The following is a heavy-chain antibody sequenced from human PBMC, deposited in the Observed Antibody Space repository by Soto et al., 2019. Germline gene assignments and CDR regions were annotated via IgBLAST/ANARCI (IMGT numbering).Heavy chain of an antibody. CDR2: IYTDDNT. V-gene: IGHV3-53*01. CDR1: GFTVSGNY. D-gene: IGHD2-21*01. CDR3: ATELIAKYGMDV. Sequence: EVQLVESGGGLVQPGGSLRLSCAASGFTVSGNYVTWVRQAPGKGLEWVSVIYTDDNTYYADSVTGRFTISRDNSKNTFYLQMNRLRVEDTAVYYCATELIAKYGMDVWGQGTTVTVSS. J-gene: IGHJ6*02.